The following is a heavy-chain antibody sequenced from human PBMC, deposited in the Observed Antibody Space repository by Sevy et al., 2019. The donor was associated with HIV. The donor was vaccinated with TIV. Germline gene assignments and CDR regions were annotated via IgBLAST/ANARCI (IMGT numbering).Heavy chain of an antibody. CDR3: GRESGSDWYFDL. D-gene: IGHD1-26*01. CDR2: IFSDGTTK. J-gene: IGHJ2*01. CDR1: GFTLSTFG. Sequence: PGGSLRLSCAASGFTLSTFGIHWVRQAPGKGLDWVAAIFSDGTTKYYGDSVKGRFAISRDNSKSTVYLQMNSLRVEDTAVYSCGRESGSDWYFDLGGRGTLVTVSS. V-gene: IGHV3-33*01.